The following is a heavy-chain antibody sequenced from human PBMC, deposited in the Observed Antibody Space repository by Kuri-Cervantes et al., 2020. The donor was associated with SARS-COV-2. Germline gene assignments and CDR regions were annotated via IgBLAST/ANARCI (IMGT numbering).Heavy chain of an antibody. CDR1: GGSIRSDGYY. CDR3: ARYYYDSRGYVFFYY. Sequence: SCTVSGGSIRSDGYYWSWIRQRPGKGLEWIGYIYSGGTTYYSPSLKSRLTISMDTSKNHFSLKLGAVTAADTAMYYCARYYYDSRGYVFFYYWGRGNPVTVSS. V-gene: IGHV4-31*02. J-gene: IGHJ4*02. D-gene: IGHD3-22*01. CDR2: IYSGGTT.